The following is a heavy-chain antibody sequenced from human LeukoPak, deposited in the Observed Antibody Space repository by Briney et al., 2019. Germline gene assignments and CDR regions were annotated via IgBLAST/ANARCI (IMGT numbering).Heavy chain of an antibody. CDR3: VRGPYCSGGSCYGHFDR. D-gene: IGHD2-15*01. Sequence: GGSLRLSCAASGFTFSSYDMYWVRHATGKGLEWVSAIGTAGDTYYPGSVKGRFTISRENAKNSLYLQMNSLRVGDTAVYYCVRGPYCSGGSCYGHFDRWGQGTLVTASS. CDR1: GFTFSSYD. CDR2: IGTAGDT. J-gene: IGHJ4*02. V-gene: IGHV3-13*01.